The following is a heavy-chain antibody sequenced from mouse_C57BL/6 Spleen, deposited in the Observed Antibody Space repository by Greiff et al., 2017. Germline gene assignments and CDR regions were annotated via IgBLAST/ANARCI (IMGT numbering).Heavy chain of an antibody. D-gene: IGHD2-3*01. V-gene: IGHV1-81*01. CDR3: ARSYDPDEGYAMDY. Sequence: QVQLKQSGAELARPGASVKLSCKASGYTFTSYGISWVKQRTGQGLEWIGEIYPRSGNTYYNEKFKGKATLTADKSSSTAYMELRSLTSEDSAVYVCARSYDPDEGYAMDYWGQGTSVTVSS. CDR2: IYPRSGNT. J-gene: IGHJ4*01. CDR1: GYTFTSYG.